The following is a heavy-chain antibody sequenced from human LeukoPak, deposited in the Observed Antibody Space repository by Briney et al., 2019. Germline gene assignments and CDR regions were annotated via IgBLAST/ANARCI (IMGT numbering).Heavy chain of an antibody. J-gene: IGHJ4*02. CDR2: IGYDGSNK. V-gene: IGHV3-33*06. D-gene: IGHD5-24*01. Sequence: GRSLRLSCAASGFTFSDSGMYWVRQSPGKGLEWVALIGYDGSNKYYADSVKGRFTISRDNSKNTLYLQMNSLRAEDTAVYYCAKGRWVQPAGYLDFSGQGTLVTVSA. CDR3: AKGRWVQPAGYLDF. CDR1: GFTFSDSG.